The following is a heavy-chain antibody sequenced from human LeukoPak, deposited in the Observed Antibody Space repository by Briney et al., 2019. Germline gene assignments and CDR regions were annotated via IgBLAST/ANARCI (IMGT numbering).Heavy chain of an antibody. J-gene: IGHJ6*02. D-gene: IGHD2-2*02. Sequence: SVKVSCKASGGSFDNYAFTWVRQAPGQGLKWMGGIIPIFGTPNYAQKFQGRVTITAGESTSTAYLELSSLRSEDTAVYYCARAGGGCVRPSCYRDYYAMDVWGQGTTVTVSS. CDR1: GGSFDNYA. CDR2: IIPIFGTP. CDR3: ARAGGGCVRPSCYRDYYAMDV. V-gene: IGHV1-69*01.